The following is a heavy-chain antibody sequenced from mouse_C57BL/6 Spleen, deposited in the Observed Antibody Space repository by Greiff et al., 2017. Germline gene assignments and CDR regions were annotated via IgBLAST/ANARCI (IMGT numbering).Heavy chain of an antibody. J-gene: IGHJ2*01. CDR1: GYSFTDYN. D-gene: IGHD2-13*01. V-gene: IGHV1-39*01. CDR2: INPNYGTT. CDR3: ARNDFRSYYFDY. Sequence: EVKLMESGPELVKPGASVKISCKASGYSFTDYNMNWVKQSNGKSLEWIGVINPNYGTTSYNQKFKGKATLTVDKSSSTAYMQLNSLTSEDSAVYYCARNDFRSYYFDYWGQGTTLTVSS.